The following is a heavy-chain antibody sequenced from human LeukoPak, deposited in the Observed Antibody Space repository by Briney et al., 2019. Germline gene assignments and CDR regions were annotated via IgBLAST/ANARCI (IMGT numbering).Heavy chain of an antibody. CDR3: AKILGLDSGYEDVDY. CDR2: INWNGGST. J-gene: IGHJ4*02. CDR1: GFTFDDYG. Sequence: PGGSLRLSCAASGFTFDDYGMSWVRQAPGKGLEWVSGINWNGGSTGYADSVKGRSTISRDNAKNSLYLQMNSLRAEDTAVYYCAKILGLDSGYEDVDYWGQGTLVTVSS. D-gene: IGHD5-12*01. V-gene: IGHV3-20*04.